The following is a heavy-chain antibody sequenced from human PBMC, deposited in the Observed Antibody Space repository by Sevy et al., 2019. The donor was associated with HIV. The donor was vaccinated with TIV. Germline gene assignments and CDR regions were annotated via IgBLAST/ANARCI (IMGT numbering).Heavy chain of an antibody. D-gene: IGHD3-22*01. CDR3: AREYYDSSSSVYIDY. CDR2: ISSSSSYI. CDR1: GFTFSSYS. V-gene: IGHV3-21*01. Sequence: GGSLRLSCAASGFTFSSYSMNWVRQAPGKGLEWVSSISSSSSYIYYADSVKGRLTISRDNAKNSLYLQMNSLRAEDTAVYYCAREYYDSSSSVYIDYWGQGTLVTVSS. J-gene: IGHJ4*02.